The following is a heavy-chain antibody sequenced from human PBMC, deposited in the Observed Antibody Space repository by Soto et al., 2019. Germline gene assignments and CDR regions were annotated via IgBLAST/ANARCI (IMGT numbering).Heavy chain of an antibody. J-gene: IGHJ6*03. CDR1: GGSISSYY. CDR3: ARGPPMVRGVITPNYYYYYYMDV. CDR2: IYYSGST. D-gene: IGHD3-10*01. Sequence: SETLFLTCTVSGGSISSYYWSWIRQPPGKGLEWIGYIYYSGSTNYNPFLKSRVTISVDTSKNQFSLKLSSVTAADTAVYYCARGPPMVRGVITPNYYYYYYMDVWGKGTTVTVSS. V-gene: IGHV4-59*01.